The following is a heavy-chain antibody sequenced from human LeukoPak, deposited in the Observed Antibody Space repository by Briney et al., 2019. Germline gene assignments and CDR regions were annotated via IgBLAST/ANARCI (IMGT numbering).Heavy chain of an antibody. CDR3: AREGWEWELLHHDAFDI. CDR1: GFTFSSYS. V-gene: IGHV3-21*01. D-gene: IGHD1-26*01. Sequence: AGGSLRLSCAASGFTFSSYSMNWVRQAPGKGLEWVSSISSSSSYIYYEDSVKGRFTISRDNAKNSLYLQMNSLRAEDTAVYYCAREGWEWELLHHDAFDIWGQGTMVTVSS. CDR2: ISSSSSYI. J-gene: IGHJ3*02.